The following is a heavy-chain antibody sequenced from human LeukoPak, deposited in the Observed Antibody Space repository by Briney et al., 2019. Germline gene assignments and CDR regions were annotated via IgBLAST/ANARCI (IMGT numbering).Heavy chain of an antibody. CDR1: GYTFTGYY. Sequence: ASVKVSCKASGYTFTGYYMHWVLQAPGQGLEWMGRINPNSGGTNYAQKFQGRVTMTRDTSISTAYMELSRLRSDDTAVYYCARVTGGELPDRDDAFDIWGQGTMVTVSS. V-gene: IGHV1-2*06. D-gene: IGHD1-26*01. CDR2: INPNSGGT. CDR3: ARVTGGELPDRDDAFDI. J-gene: IGHJ3*02.